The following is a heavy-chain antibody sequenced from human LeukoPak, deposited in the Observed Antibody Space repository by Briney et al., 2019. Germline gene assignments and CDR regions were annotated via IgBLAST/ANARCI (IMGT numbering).Heavy chain of an antibody. CDR3: ARVGLEWLSAYYFDY. CDR2: FDPEDGET. D-gene: IGHD3-3*01. CDR1: GYTLTELS. Sequence: ASVKVSCKVSGYTLTELSMHWVRQAPGKGLEWMGGFDPEDGETIYAQKFQGRVTMTEDTSTDTAYMELSRLRSDDTAVYYCARVGLEWLSAYYFDYWGQGTLVTVSS. J-gene: IGHJ4*02. V-gene: IGHV1-24*01.